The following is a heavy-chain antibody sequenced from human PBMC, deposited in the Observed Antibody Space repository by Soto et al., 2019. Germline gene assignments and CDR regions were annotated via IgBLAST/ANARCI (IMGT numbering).Heavy chain of an antibody. D-gene: IGHD1-1*01. V-gene: IGHV1-18*04. J-gene: IGHJ6*02. CDR3: ARDGERDTGLNFYYYLHGMDA. CDR1: GYTFTTYG. CDR2: ISPYNGTT. Sequence: APVKVSSKASGYTFTTYGISWVRQAPGQGLEWMGWISPYNGTTKYAEKFQGEMTMTTDTATSTAYMDLRSLRSDDTAVYYCARDGERDTGLNFYYYLHGMDAWGQGTRVTVSS.